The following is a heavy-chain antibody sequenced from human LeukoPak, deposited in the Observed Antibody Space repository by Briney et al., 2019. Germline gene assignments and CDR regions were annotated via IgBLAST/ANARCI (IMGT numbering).Heavy chain of an antibody. CDR3: ARVALWTTHY. V-gene: IGHV4-34*01. J-gene: IGHJ4*02. D-gene: IGHD2-21*01. CDR2: INHSGST. CDR1: GGSFSGYY. Sequence: PSETLSLTCAVYGGSFSGYYWSWIRQPPGKGLEWIGEINHSGSTNYNPSLKSRVTISVDTSKNQFSLKLSSVTAADTAVYYCARVALWTTHYWGQGTLVTVSS.